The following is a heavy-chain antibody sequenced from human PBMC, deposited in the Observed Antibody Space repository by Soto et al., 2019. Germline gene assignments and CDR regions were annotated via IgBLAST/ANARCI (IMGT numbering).Heavy chain of an antibody. J-gene: IGHJ4*02. CDR3: VGGDGWYLDY. V-gene: IGHV3-7*01. D-gene: IGHD6-19*01. CDR1: GFTFSSFW. Sequence: EVVLVESGGGLVQPGGSLRLSCAASGFTFSSFWMSWVRQAPGKGLEWMAIIKGDASETVYVDSVKGRFTISRDNTKNALYRQMNSLRADDTAVYYCVGGDGWYLDYWGQGALLTVSS. CDR2: IKGDASET.